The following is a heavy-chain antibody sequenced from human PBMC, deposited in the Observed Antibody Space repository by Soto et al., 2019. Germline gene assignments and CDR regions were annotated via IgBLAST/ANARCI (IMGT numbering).Heavy chain of an antibody. CDR1: GFTFSSYC. CDR3: AKPSGRAS. CDR2: ISNDGSNE. J-gene: IGHJ4*02. V-gene: IGHV3-30*18. Sequence: QVQLVESGGGVVQPGTSLRLSCIASGFTFSSYCMYWVRQAPGKGLEWLAVISNDGSNEYYAESVKGRFTISRDNFKNTLYLQMNSLRREDTALYYCAKPSGRASWGQGTLVTVSS.